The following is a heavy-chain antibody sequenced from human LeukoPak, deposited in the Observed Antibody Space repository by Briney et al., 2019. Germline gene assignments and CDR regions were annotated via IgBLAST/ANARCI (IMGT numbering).Heavy chain of an antibody. CDR3: ARVSLRKATANLDY. CDR2: INPNSGGT. J-gene: IGHJ4*02. D-gene: IGHD5-18*01. Sequence: ASVKVSCKASGYTFTGYYMHWVRQAPGQGLEWMGWINPNSGGTNYAQKFQGRVTMTRDTSISTAYMELSRLRSDDTAVYYCARVSLRKATANLDYWGQGTLVTVSS. CDR1: GYTFTGYY. V-gene: IGHV1-2*02.